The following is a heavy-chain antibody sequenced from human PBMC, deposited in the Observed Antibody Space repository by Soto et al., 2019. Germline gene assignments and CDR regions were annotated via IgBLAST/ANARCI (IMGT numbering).Heavy chain of an antibody. Sequence: GGSLRLSCAASGFTFSSYGMHWVRQAPGKGLEWVAVISYDGSNKYYADSVKGRFTISRDNSKNTLYLQMNSLRAEDTAVYYCAKDRHSYGPHVFDYWGQGTLVTVSS. CDR3: AKDRHSYGPHVFDY. CDR1: GFTFSSYG. J-gene: IGHJ4*02. D-gene: IGHD5-18*01. V-gene: IGHV3-30*18. CDR2: ISYDGSNK.